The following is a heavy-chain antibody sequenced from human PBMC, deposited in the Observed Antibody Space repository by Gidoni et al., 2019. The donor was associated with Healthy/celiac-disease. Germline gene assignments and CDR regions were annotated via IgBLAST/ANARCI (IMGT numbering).Heavy chain of an antibody. D-gene: IGHD5-18*01. V-gene: IGHV5-51*01. J-gene: IGHJ4*02. Sequence: EVQLVQSGAEVKKSGESLKISCKGSGYSFTSYWIGWVRQMPGKGLEWMGIIYPGDSDTRYSPSFQGQVTISADKSISTAYLQWSSLKASDTAMYYCARPIHYGYSQYYFDYWGQGTLVTVSS. CDR3: ARPIHYGYSQYYFDY. CDR1: GYSFTSYW. CDR2: IYPGDSDT.